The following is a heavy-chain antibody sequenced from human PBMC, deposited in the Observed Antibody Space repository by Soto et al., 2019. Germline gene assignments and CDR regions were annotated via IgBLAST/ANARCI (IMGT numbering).Heavy chain of an antibody. V-gene: IGHV4-59*01. Sequence: QVQLQESGAGLVKPSETLSLTCTVSGGPIRTYYWSWIRQRPGKGLEWSGYINYSGSTNYNPSLKRRFTVVVDTSRDQLSLNMSSVTAADTAVYYCARGKIVGPWGQGNVVTVSS. CDR3: ARGKIVGP. CDR1: GGPIRTYY. CDR2: INYSGST. J-gene: IGHJ5*02. D-gene: IGHD3-16*02.